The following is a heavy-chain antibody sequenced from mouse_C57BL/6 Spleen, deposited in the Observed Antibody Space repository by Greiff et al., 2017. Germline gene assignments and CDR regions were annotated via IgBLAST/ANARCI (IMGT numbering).Heavy chain of an antibody. V-gene: IGHV1-19*01. CDR1: GYTFTDYY. D-gene: IGHD1-1*01. CDR3: ARRAVVVNY. CDR2: INPYNGGT. J-gene: IGHJ2*01. Sequence: VQLKQSGPVLVKPGASVKMSCKASGYTFTDYYMHWVKQTHGKSLEWIGVINPYNGGTSYNQKFKGKATLTVDKSSSTAYMELNSLTSADSAVYYCARRAVVVNYWSKGTTLADSS.